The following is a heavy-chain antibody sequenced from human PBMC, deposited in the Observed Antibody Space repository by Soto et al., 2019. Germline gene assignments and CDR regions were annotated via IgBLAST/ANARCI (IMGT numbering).Heavy chain of an antibody. V-gene: IGHV4-39*01. CDR1: GGSISSSSYY. D-gene: IGHD6-13*01. CDR2: IYYSGST. CDR3: ARFHYSSSWYF. J-gene: IGHJ4*02. Sequence: QLQLQESGPGLVKPSETLSLTCTVSGGSISSSSYYWGWIRQPPGKGLEWIGRIYYSGSTYYSPSLKSRVTISVDTSKNQSSLKLSSVTAADTAVYYCARFHYSSSWYFWGQGTLVTVSS.